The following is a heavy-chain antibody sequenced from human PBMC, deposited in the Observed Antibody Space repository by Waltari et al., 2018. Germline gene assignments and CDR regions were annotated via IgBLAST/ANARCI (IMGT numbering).Heavy chain of an antibody. CDR1: GFSITTPGEG. CDR3: VHRQPGPRAYNYDTKGYYFNY. CDR2: VYWDDDK. Sequence: QITLKESGPTLVKPTQTLTLTCSFPGFSITTPGEGVAWIRQPPGRALEWLALVYWDDDKRYSPFFKNRLTITKDTFKNQVVLTVTNMDPVDTATYYCVHRQPGPRAYNYDTKGYYFNYWGQGTLVTVSS. D-gene: IGHD3-22*01. V-gene: IGHV2-5*02. J-gene: IGHJ4*02.